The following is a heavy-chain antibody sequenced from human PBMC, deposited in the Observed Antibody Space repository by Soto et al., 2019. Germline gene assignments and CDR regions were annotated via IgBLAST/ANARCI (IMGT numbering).Heavy chain of an antibody. CDR2: SIPVVRSA. V-gene: IGHV1-69*01. CDR1: GGTFNKFA. J-gene: IGHJ6*02. D-gene: IGHD2-21*02. Sequence: VQLVQSGAEVKKTGSSVKVSCKASGGTFNKFAFSWVRQAPGQGFEWMGGSIPVVRSANYAQRFRGRITITADEYTSTVYLHLNDLRSDDTAVYYCARRYCASDNCPLFYYFVDLWGLGTTVTVSS. CDR3: ARRYCASDNCPLFYYFVDL.